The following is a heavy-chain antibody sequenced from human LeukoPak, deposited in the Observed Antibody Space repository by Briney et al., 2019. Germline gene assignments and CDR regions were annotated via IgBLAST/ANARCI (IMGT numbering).Heavy chain of an antibody. CDR2: LRYDGSNK. CDR3: ANGGPAAPYFDY. CDR1: GLTFSSYG. Sequence: PGGSLRLSCAASGLTFSSYGMHWVRQPPGRGLEWVAFLRYDGSNKYYADSVKGRFTISRDNSKNTPYLQMNSLRAEDTAVYYCANGGPAAPYFDYWGQGTLVTVSS. J-gene: IGHJ4*02. V-gene: IGHV3-30*02. D-gene: IGHD2-2*01.